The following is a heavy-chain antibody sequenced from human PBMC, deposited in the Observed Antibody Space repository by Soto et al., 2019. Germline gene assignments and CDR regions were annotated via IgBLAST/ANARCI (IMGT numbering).Heavy chain of an antibody. CDR3: ARGRVTMIVVVIEYAFDI. D-gene: IGHD3-22*01. Sequence: SATRSLTCTVSGGSIISGGYYWRWIRQPAGKGVEWIGYVYYSGSTYYNPSLNSRVTISVDTSKTQFSLKLSSVTAADTAVYYCARGRVTMIVVVIEYAFDICGQGTMVTVSS. J-gene: IGHJ3*02. CDR1: GGSIISGGYY. CDR2: VYYSGST. V-gene: IGHV4-30-4*01.